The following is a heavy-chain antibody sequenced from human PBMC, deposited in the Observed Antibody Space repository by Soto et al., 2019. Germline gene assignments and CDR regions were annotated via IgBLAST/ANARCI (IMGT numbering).Heavy chain of an antibody. CDR3: AKGIYYDSSGYYYY. D-gene: IGHD3-22*01. V-gene: IGHV3-23*01. J-gene: IGHJ4*02. CDR1: GFTFGSYA. Sequence: EVRLLESGGGLVQPGGSLRLSCAASGFTFGSYAMSWVRQAPGKGLEWVSAISGGGGSTYYADSVKGRFTISRDNSKNTLHLQMNSLRAEDTAVYYCAKGIYYDSSGYYYYWGQGTLVTVSS. CDR2: ISGGGGST.